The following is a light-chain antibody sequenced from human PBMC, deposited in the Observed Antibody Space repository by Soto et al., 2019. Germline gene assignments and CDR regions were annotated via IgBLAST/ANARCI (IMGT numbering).Light chain of an antibody. CDR3: AAWDDRLNGVV. Sequence: QSVLTQPPSASGTPGQRVTISCSGSSFNIGINTVNWYQQLPGTAPKVLIYNNNQRPSGVPDRFSGSKSGISASLALSGLQSEDEADYYCAAWDDRLNGVVFGGGTKLTVL. CDR2: NNN. V-gene: IGLV1-44*01. J-gene: IGLJ2*01. CDR1: SFNIGINT.